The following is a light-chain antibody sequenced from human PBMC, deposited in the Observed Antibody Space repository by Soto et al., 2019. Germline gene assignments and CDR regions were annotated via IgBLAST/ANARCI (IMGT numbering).Light chain of an antibody. Sequence: DIQMTQSPSSLSASVGDRVTITCRANQNIISYLDWYQQKPGKAPKHLIYVASALQSGVPSRFSGSGAGTEYTLTISSLLPADSATYYYHQSYSSPYTFGQGTKLEIK. J-gene: IGKJ2*01. CDR3: HQSYSSPYT. V-gene: IGKV1-39*01. CDR1: QNIISY. CDR2: VAS.